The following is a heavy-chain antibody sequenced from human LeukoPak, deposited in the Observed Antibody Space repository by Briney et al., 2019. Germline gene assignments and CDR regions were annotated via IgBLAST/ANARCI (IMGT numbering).Heavy chain of an antibody. D-gene: IGHD3-22*01. Sequence: SQTLSLTCTVSGGSISSGGYYWSWLRQHPGKGLEWIGYIYYSGSTYYNPSLKSRVTISVDTSKNQFSLKLSSVTAADTAVYYCARGRRETMIDPWGQGTLVTVSS. CDR2: IYYSGST. CDR1: GGSISSGGYY. J-gene: IGHJ5*02. CDR3: ARGRRETMIDP. V-gene: IGHV4-31*03.